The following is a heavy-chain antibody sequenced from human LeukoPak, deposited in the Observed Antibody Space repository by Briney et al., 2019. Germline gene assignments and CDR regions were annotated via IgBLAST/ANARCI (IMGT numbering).Heavy chain of an antibody. V-gene: IGHV1-46*01. CDR3: ARDDRLLRFLGWSSAYYYYGMDV. CDR1: GYTFTSYY. J-gene: IGHJ6*02. D-gene: IGHD3-3*01. CDR2: INPSGGST. Sequence: ASVKVSCKASGYTFTSYYMHWVRQAPGQGLEWMGIINPSGGSTSYAQKFQGRVTMTRDTSTSTVYMELSSLRSEDTAVYYCARDDRLLRFLGWSSAYYYYGMDVWGQGTTVTVSS.